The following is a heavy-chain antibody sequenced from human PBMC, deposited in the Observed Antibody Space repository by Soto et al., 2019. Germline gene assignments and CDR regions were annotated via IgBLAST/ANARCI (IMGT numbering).Heavy chain of an antibody. CDR1: GYTLTELS. Sequence: ASVKVSCQVSGYTLTELSMHWVRQAPGKGLEWMGGFDPEDGETIYAQKFQGRVTMTEDTSTDTAYMELSSLRSEDTAVYYCATSTVYHDAFDIWGQGTMVTVSS. CDR3: ATSTVYHDAFDI. D-gene: IGHD4-17*01. J-gene: IGHJ3*02. V-gene: IGHV1-24*01. CDR2: FDPEDGET.